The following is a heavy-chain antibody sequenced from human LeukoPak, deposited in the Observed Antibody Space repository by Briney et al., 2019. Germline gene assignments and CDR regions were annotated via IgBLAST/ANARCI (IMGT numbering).Heavy chain of an antibody. J-gene: IGHJ3*02. V-gene: IGHV1-69*04. CDR2: IIPILGIA. D-gene: IGHD1-20*01. CDR1: GYTFTSYG. Sequence: SVKVSCKASGYTFTSYGISWVRQAPGQGLEWMGRIIPILGIANYAQKFQGRVTITADKSTSTAYMELSSLRSEDTAVYYCARDRGVAITGGAFDIWGQGTMVTVSS. CDR3: ARDRGVAITGGAFDI.